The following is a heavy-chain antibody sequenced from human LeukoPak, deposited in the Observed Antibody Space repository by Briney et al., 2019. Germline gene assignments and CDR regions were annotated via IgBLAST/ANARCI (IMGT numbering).Heavy chain of an antibody. CDR1: GGSFSGYY. V-gene: IGHV4-34*01. J-gene: IGHJ6*03. Sequence: TASETLSLTCAVYGGSFSGYYWSWIRQPPGKGLEWIGEINHSGSTNYNPSLKSRITISIDTSKNQFSLKLSSVTAADTAVYYCARGRYYMDVWGKGTTVTVSS. CDR2: INHSGST. CDR3: ARGRYYMDV.